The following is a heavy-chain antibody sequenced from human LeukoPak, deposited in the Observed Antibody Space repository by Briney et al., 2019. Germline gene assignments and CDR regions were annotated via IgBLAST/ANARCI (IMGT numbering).Heavy chain of an antibody. CDR1: GFTFSNDV. D-gene: IGHD2-15*01. Sequence: PGGSLRLSCAASGFTFSNDVMRWVRQAPGKGLEWVSSISGSGGSTYYADSVKGRFTISRDNSKNTLYLQMNSLKTEDTAVYYCTTDRDIVVVVAATPGAGNFDYWGQGTLVTVSS. J-gene: IGHJ4*02. CDR2: ISGSGGST. CDR3: TTDRDIVVVVAATPGAGNFDY. V-gene: IGHV3-23*01.